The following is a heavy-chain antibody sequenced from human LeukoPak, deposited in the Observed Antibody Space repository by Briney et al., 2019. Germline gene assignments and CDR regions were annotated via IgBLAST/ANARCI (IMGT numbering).Heavy chain of an antibody. V-gene: IGHV3-11*05. CDR3: ARVGGSGSYSYYGMDV. J-gene: IGHJ6*02. CDR1: GFTFSDYC. D-gene: IGHD3-10*01. CDR2: ISSSSSYT. Sequence: GGSLRLSCAASGFTFSDYCMSWIRQAPGKGLEWVSYISSSSSYTNYADSVKGRFTISRDNAKNSLYLQMNSLRAEDTAVYYCARVGGSGSYSYYGMDVWGQGTTVTVSS.